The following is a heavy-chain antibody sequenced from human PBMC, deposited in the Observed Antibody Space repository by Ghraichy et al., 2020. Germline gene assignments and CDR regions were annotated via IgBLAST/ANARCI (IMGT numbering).Heavy chain of an antibody. CDR3: AREPDTSMVTFSGLYGMDV. J-gene: IGHJ6*02. CDR2: INAGNGNT. Sequence: ASVKVSCKASGYIFTTYTMHWVRQAPGQRLEWMGWINAGNGNTKYSQKFQGRVTITRDTSASTAYMELSSLRSEDTAVYYCAREPDTSMVTFSGLYGMDVWGQGTTVTVSS. V-gene: IGHV1-3*01. D-gene: IGHD5-18*01. CDR1: GYIFTTYT.